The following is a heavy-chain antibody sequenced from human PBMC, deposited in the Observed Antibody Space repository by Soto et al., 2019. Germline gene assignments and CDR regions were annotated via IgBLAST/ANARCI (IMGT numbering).Heavy chain of an antibody. V-gene: IGHV1-2*02. CDR2: INPKSGGT. J-gene: IGHJ4*02. CDR1: GYTFTGYY. CDR3: AREIKRVGAQRFDY. D-gene: IGHD1-26*01. Sequence: QVQLVQSGAEVKKPGASVKVSCKASGYTFTGYYMHWVRQAPGQGLEWMGWINPKSGGTNYAQKFQGRVTMTRDTSISTAYMELSRLRSDDTAVYYCAREIKRVGAQRFDYWGQGTLVTVSS.